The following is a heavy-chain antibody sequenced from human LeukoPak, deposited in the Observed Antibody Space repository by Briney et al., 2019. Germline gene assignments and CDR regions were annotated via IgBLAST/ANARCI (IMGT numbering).Heavy chain of an antibody. J-gene: IGHJ4*02. V-gene: IGHV3-21*01. CDR2: ISSSGDYF. D-gene: IGHD2-15*01. CDR1: GFTFSSYE. Sequence: PGGSLRLSCAASGFTFSSYEMNWVRQAPGKGLEWVSSISSSGDYFHYADSVKGRFTISRDNAKNSLHLQMTSLRAEDTAVYYCASQGGFDDWGQGTLVTVSS. CDR3: ASQGGFDD.